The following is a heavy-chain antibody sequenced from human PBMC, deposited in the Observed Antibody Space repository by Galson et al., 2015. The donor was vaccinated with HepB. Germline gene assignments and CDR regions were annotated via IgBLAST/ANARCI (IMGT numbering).Heavy chain of an antibody. D-gene: IGHD2-2*01. J-gene: IGHJ6*04. V-gene: IGHV5-51*01. CDR3: ARLGHEGYHYYGMDV. Sequence: QSGAEVKKPGESLKISCKASGYSFRNYWIGWVRQMPGKGLECMGIIYPGDPETRYSPSFQGQVTLSADKSTNTAYLQWSSLKASDTAMYYCARLGHEGYHYYGMDVWGKGSTVTVSS. CDR1: GYSFRNYW. CDR2: IYPGDPET.